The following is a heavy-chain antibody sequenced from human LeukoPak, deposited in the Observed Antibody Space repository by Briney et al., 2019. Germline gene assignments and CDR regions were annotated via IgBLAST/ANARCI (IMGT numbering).Heavy chain of an antibody. D-gene: IGHD3-3*01. CDR3: VKSRATGTSRSLDY. V-gene: IGHV3-30*18. CDR1: GFTFSSYG. J-gene: IGHJ4*02. Sequence: GGSLRLSCAASGFTFSSYGMHWVRQAPGKGLEWVAVISYDGSNKYYADSVKGRFTISRDNSKNTLYLQMNSLRAEDTAVYYCVKSRATGTSRSLDYWGQGTLVTVSS. CDR2: ISYDGSNK.